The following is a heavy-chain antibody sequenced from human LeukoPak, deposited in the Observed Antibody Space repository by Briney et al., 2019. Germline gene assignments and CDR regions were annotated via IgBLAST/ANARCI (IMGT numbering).Heavy chain of an antibody. CDR2: IYYSGST. Sequence: PSETLSLTCTVSGGSISSYYWSWIRQPPGKGLEWIGYIYYSGSTNHNPSLKSRVTISVDTSKNQFSLKLSSVTAADTAVYYCATLTYCSGGSCFPKCFQHWGQGTLVAVSS. V-gene: IGHV4-59*08. CDR1: GGSISSYY. CDR3: ATLTYCSGGSCFPKCFQH. D-gene: IGHD2-15*01. J-gene: IGHJ1*01.